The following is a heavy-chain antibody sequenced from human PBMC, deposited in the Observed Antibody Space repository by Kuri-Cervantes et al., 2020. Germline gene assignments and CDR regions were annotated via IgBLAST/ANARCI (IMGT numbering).Heavy chain of an antibody. J-gene: IGHJ6*02. Sequence: SETLSLTCSVSGGSISGYYWNWIRQPPGKGLEWIGYIYYSGSTYYNPSLKSRVTISVDTSKNQFSLKLSSVTAADTAVYYCARDHSNYYDSSGYYSSLGMDVWGQGTTVTVSS. CDR3: ARDHSNYYDSSGYYSSLGMDV. D-gene: IGHD3-22*01. V-gene: IGHV4-59*12. CDR1: GGSISGYY. CDR2: IYYSGST.